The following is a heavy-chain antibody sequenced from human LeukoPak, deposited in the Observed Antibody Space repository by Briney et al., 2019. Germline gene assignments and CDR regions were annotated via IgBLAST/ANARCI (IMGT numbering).Heavy chain of an antibody. CDR1: GGSLSSVTYY. Sequence: SETLSLTCTVSGGSLSSVTYYWSWVRQPAGKGLEWIGHIYTSGSTKYNPSLKSRVTISVDTSKNQFSLKLSSVTAADTAVYYCARTTYYYDSSGYYTGSHYFDYWGQGTLVTVSS. CDR2: IYTSGST. D-gene: IGHD3-22*01. V-gene: IGHV4-61*09. CDR3: ARTTYYYDSSGYYTGSHYFDY. J-gene: IGHJ4*02.